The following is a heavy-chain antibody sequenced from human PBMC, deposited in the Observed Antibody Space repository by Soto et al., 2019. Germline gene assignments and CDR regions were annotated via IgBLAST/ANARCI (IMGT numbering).Heavy chain of an antibody. D-gene: IGHD3-3*02. J-gene: IGHJ4*02. Sequence: SETLSLTCTVSGGSLSGSYCSWIRKSPGKSLEWIASISYTGSTTHNPSLKSRVTLSVDTSKNQFSLSLTSVTPADTAAYYCATGGGWLHNSYIRGLYFDYWGQRVLVTVSS. CDR2: ISYTGST. CDR3: ATGGGWLHNSYIRGLYFDY. V-gene: IGHV4-59*01. CDR1: GGSLSGSY.